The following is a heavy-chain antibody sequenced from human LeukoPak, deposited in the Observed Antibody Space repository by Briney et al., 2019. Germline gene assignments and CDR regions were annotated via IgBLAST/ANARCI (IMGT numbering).Heavy chain of an antibody. D-gene: IGHD6-13*01. V-gene: IGHV4-39*01. CDR1: GGSISSSSYY. J-gene: IGHJ5*02. CDR2: IYYSGST. CDR3: ARHRGPIAADGWFDP. Sequence: SETLSLTCPVSGGSISSSSYYWGWIRQPPGKGLEWLGSIYYSGSTYYNPSLKSRVTISIDTSKNQFSLKLSSVTAADTAVYYCARHRGPIAADGWFDPWGQGTLVTVSS.